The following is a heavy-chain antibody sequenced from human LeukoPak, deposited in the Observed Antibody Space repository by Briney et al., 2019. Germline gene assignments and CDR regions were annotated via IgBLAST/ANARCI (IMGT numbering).Heavy chain of an antibody. CDR2: IIPIFGTA. Sequence: GASVKVSCKASGGTFSSYAISWVRQAPGQGLEWMGGIIPIFGTANYAQKFQGRVTITADESTSTAYMELSSLRSEDTAVYYCTRDRGTTVVPYYYYYMDVWGKGTTVTVSS. CDR1: GGTFSSYA. D-gene: IGHD4-23*01. J-gene: IGHJ6*03. V-gene: IGHV1-69*13. CDR3: TRDRGTTVVPYYYYYMDV.